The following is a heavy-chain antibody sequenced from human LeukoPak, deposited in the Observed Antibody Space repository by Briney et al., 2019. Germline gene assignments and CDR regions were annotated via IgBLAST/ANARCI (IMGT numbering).Heavy chain of an antibody. V-gene: IGHV1-2*06. Sequence: GASVKVSCKASGYTFTGYYMHWVRQAPGQGLEWMGRINPNSGGTNYAQKFQGRVTMTRDTSISTAYMELSRPRSDDTAVYYCARDLVGIVGAGNWFDPWGQGTLVTVSS. CDR2: INPNSGGT. D-gene: IGHD1-26*01. CDR1: GYTFTGYY. J-gene: IGHJ5*02. CDR3: ARDLVGIVGAGNWFDP.